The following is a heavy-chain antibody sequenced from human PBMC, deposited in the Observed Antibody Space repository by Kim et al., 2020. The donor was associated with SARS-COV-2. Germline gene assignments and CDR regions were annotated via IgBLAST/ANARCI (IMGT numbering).Heavy chain of an antibody. V-gene: IGHV1-8*01. CDR1: GYTFTSYD. Sequence: ASVKVSCKASGYTFTSYDINWVRQATGQGLEWMGWMNPNSGNTGYAQKFQGRVTMTRNTSISTAYMELSSLRSEDTAVYYCYCGMPFYYYYYGMDVWGQGTTVTVSS. J-gene: IGHJ6*02. CDR3: YCGMPFYYYYYGMDV. D-gene: IGHD2-2*01. CDR2: MNPNSGNT.